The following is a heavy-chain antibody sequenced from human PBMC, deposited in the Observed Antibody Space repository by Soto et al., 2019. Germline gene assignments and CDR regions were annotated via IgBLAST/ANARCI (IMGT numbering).Heavy chain of an antibody. CDR2: IRSKAYGGTT. J-gene: IGHJ6*03. Sequence: PGGSLRLSCTASGFTFGDYAMSWFRQAPGKGLELVGFIRSKAYGGTTEYAASVKGRFTISRDDSKTIASLQMNSLKTEDTAVYYCTRGLSVTTRLWYYYYMDVWGKGTTVTVSS. V-gene: IGHV3-49*03. CDR1: GFTFGDYA. CDR3: TRGLSVTTRLWYYYYMDV. D-gene: IGHD4-4*01.